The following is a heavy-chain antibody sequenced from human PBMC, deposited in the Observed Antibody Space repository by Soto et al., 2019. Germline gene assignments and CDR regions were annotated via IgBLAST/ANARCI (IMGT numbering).Heavy chain of an antibody. J-gene: IGHJ4*02. Sequence: ASVKVSCKASGYIFTSYYMHWVRQAPGQGLEWMGIINPSGGSTSYAQKFQGRVTITRDTSASTAYMELSSLRSEDTAVYYCARSIVVVTAADYWGQGTLVTVSS. CDR3: ARSIVVVTAADY. D-gene: IGHD2-21*02. CDR2: INPSGGST. CDR1: GYIFTSYY. V-gene: IGHV1-46*01.